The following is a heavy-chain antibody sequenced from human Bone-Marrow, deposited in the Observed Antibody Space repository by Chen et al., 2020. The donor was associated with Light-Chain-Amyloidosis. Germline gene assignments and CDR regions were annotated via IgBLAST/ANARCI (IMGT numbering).Heavy chain of an antibody. CDR1: GGSISSSSYY. J-gene: IGHJ4*02. Sequence: QLQLQESGPGLVKPSETLSLTCTVSGGSISSSSYYWGWIRQPPGKGLEWIGSIYYSGSTYYNPALKSRVTISVDTFKNQFSLKLSSVTAADTAVYYCASRYYDYVWGSYRSYYFDYWGQGTLVTVSS. V-gene: IGHV4-39*01. D-gene: IGHD3-16*02. CDR2: IYYSGST. CDR3: ASRYYDYVWGSYRSYYFDY.